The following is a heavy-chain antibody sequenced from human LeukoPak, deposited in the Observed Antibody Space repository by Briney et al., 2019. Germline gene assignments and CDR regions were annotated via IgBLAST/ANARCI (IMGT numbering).Heavy chain of an antibody. Sequence: ASVKVSCKASGYTFTSYDINWVRQATGQGLEWMGWMNPNSGNTGYAQKFQGRVTMTRNTSISTAYMELSSLRSEDTAVYYCARVIYCSSTSCYFYFDYWGQGTLVTVSS. V-gene: IGHV1-8*01. CDR1: GYTFTSYD. CDR3: ARVIYCSSTSCYFYFDY. CDR2: MNPNSGNT. J-gene: IGHJ4*02. D-gene: IGHD2-2*01.